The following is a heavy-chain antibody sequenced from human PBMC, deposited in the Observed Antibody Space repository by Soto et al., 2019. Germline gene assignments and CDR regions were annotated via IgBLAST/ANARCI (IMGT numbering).Heavy chain of an antibody. CDR2: ISSSSSYM. CDR3: ARDFPRLLPHLTSGYFQH. J-gene: IGHJ1*01. CDR1: GFTFSAYG. Sequence: EVQLVESGGGLVKPGGSLRLSCAASGFTFSAYGLNWVRQAPGKGLEWVAYISSSSSYMYYADSVKGRFTVSRDNAQKSLYLEVNNLRVDDTAVYYCARDFPRLLPHLTSGYFQHWGQGTLVTVSS. V-gene: IGHV3-21*02.